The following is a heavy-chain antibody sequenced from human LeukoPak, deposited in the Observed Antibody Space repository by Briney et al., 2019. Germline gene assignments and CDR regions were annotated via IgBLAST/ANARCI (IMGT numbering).Heavy chain of an antibody. CDR3: ARGTMVRGSYYYYYMDV. Sequence: ASVKVSCKASGYTFTSYAISWVRQAPGQGLEWMGGIIPIFGTANYAQKFQGRVTITADKSTSTAYMELSSLRSEDTAVYYCARGTMVRGSYYYYYMDVWGKGTTVTVSS. J-gene: IGHJ6*03. V-gene: IGHV1-69*06. CDR1: GYTFTSYA. CDR2: IIPIFGTA. D-gene: IGHD3-10*01.